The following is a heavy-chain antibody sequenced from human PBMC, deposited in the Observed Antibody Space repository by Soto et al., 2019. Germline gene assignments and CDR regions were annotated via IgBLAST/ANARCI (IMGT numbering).Heavy chain of an antibody. CDR3: ARGTYGDYDY. V-gene: IGHV3-21*01. CDR1: GFSFSTYT. D-gene: IGHD4-17*01. Sequence: EVQLVESGGGLVSPGGSLRLSCAASGFSFSTYTMNWVRQAPGKGLEWVSSISYSSSSIYYANSVKGRFTISRDNAKNSLYLQMDSLRPEDTAVYYCARGTYGDYDYWGQGTLVTVSS. CDR2: ISYSSSSI. J-gene: IGHJ4*02.